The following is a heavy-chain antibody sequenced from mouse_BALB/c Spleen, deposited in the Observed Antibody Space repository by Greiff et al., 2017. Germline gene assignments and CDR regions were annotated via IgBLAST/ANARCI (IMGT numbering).Heavy chain of an antibody. CDR1: GFTFSSYT. CDR3: TRDGGGNYESYYAMDY. V-gene: IGHV5-6-4*01. J-gene: IGHJ4*01. D-gene: IGHD2-1*01. Sequence: EVQVVESGGGLVKPGGSLKLSCAALGFTFSSYTMSWVRQTPEKRLEWVATISSGGSYTYYPDSVKGRFTISRDNAKNTLYLQMSSLKSEDTAMYYCTRDGGGNYESYYAMDYWGQGTSVTVSS. CDR2: ISSGGSYT.